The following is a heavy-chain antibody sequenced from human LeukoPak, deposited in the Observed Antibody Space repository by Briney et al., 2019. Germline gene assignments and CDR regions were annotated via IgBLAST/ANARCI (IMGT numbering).Heavy chain of an antibody. CDR3: ARRLERRGGFDY. CDR1: GGSISSSNYY. Sequence: SETLSLTCTVSGGSISSSNYYWGWIRQPPGKGLEWIGTMYSSGTTYYSPSLKSRVTISVDTSNNQFSLRLSSVTAADTAVYYCARRLERRGGFDYWGQGTLVTVSS. D-gene: IGHD1-1*01. J-gene: IGHJ4*02. CDR2: MYSSGTT. V-gene: IGHV4-39*01.